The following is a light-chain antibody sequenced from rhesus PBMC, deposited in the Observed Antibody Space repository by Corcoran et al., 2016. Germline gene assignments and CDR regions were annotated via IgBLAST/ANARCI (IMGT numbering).Light chain of an antibody. Sequence: DIQMTQSPSSLSASVGDRVTITCRARQGISSWLAWYQQTPGKAPKPLIYKASSVQSGVPSRFSGSGSGTDFTLTISSLQPEDFATYYCQQYNSAPRTFGQGTKVEIK. CDR3: QQYNSAPRT. J-gene: IGKJ1*01. CDR1: QGISSW. CDR2: KAS. V-gene: IGKV1-21*01.